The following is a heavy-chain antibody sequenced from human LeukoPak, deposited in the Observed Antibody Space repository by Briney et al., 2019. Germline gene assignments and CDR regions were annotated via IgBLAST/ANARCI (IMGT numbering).Heavy chain of an antibody. Sequence: GGSLRLSCAASGFMFSSSWMTWVRQAPGKGLEWVANIKRDGSAKNYVDSVKGRFTISRDNAKNSLYLQMNSLRAEDTAVYYCARDHGSSSWLFPFDYWGQGTLVTVSS. CDR3: ARDHGSSSWLFPFDY. V-gene: IGHV3-7*01. CDR1: GFMFSSSW. J-gene: IGHJ4*02. CDR2: IKRDGSAK. D-gene: IGHD6-13*01.